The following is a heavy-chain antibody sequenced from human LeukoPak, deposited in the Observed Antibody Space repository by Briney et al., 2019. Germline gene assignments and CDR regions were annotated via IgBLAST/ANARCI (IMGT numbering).Heavy chain of an antibody. Sequence: PSDTLSLTCTLWGLHIHYYYWLWMRQPPGKGLAGIGYNYYCGCNNYNPSLKSRVTISVDTSKHQFSLDLSSVTAADAAVYYCARDRYCSSTSCSPDAFDIWGQGTMVTVSS. CDR3: ARDRYCSSTSCSPDAFDI. V-gene: IGHV4-59*01. D-gene: IGHD2-2*01. CDR1: GLHIHYYY. J-gene: IGHJ3*02. CDR2: NYYCGCN.